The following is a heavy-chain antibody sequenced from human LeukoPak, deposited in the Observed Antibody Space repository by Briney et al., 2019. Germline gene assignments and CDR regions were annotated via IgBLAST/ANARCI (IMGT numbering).Heavy chain of an antibody. Sequence: PGRSLRLSCAASGFTFDDYAMHWVRQAPGKGLEWVSGISWNSGSIGYADSVKGRFTISRDNAKNSLYLQMNSLGAEDTALYYCAKGLVAGPDYWGQGTLVTVSS. J-gene: IGHJ4*02. CDR2: ISWNSGSI. CDR1: GFTFDDYA. CDR3: AKGLVAGPDY. V-gene: IGHV3-9*01. D-gene: IGHD6-19*01.